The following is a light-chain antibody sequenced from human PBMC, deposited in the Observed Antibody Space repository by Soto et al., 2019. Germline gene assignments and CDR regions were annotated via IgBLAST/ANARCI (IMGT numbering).Light chain of an antibody. CDR3: GTWDSSLSAYV. CDR2: ENN. Sequence: QSVLPQPPSASGTPGQRVTISCSGSSSNIGSNYVSWYQQLPGTAPKLLIYENNKRPSGIPDRFSGSKSGTSATLGITGLQTGDEADYYCGTWDSSLSAYVFGTGTKVTVL. J-gene: IGLJ1*01. CDR1: SSNIGSNY. V-gene: IGLV1-51*02.